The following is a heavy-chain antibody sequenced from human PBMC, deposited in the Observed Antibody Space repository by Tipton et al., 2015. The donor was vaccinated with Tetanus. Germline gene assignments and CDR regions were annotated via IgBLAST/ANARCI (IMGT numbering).Heavy chain of an antibody. V-gene: IGHV3-23*01. CDR3: ARGGRPSEGFDL. CDR1: GFTFSSYP. J-gene: IGHJ3*01. CDR2: IAGSVGST. Sequence: SLRLSCVASGFTFSSYPMAWVRQAPGKGLEWVSGIAGSVGSTYYKDSVRGRFTVSRDNSKNTLYLEMNSLRVEDAAVYYCARGGRPSEGFDLWGQGTMVAVSS.